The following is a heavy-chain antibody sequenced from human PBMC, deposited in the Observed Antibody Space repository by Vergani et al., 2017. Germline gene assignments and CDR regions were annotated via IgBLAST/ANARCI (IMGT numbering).Heavy chain of an antibody. CDR3: AKEDSSSWYFYYMDV. CDR2: ISGSGGST. Sequence: EVHLLESGGGLVQSGGSLRLSCAASGFTFSNSAVSWVRQAPGRGLAWVSAISGSGGSTYYADSVKGRFTISRDNSKNTLYLQMNSLRAEDTAVYYCAKEDSSSWYFYYMDVWGKGTTVTVSS. J-gene: IGHJ6*03. D-gene: IGHD6-13*01. V-gene: IGHV3-23*01. CDR1: GFTFSNSA.